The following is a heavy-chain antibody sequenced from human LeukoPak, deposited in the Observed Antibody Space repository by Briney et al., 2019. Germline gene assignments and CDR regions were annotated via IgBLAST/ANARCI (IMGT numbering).Heavy chain of an antibody. CDR3: ARSRSYGEFDY. D-gene: IGHD5-18*01. V-gene: IGHV4-59*08. Sequence: SETLSLTCTVSGGSIISYYWSWIRQSPQKGLEWIAYIHSSGKTNYNPSLKSRVTISVDTSKNQFSLKLSSVTAADTAVYYCARSRSYGEFDYWGQGTLVTVSS. J-gene: IGHJ4*02. CDR2: IHSSGKT. CDR1: GGSIISYY.